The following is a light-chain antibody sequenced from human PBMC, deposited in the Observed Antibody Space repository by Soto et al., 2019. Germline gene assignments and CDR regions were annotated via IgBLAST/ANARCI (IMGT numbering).Light chain of an antibody. J-gene: IGLJ1*01. CDR2: EVN. V-gene: IGLV2-8*01. CDR1: SSDVGGYNY. CDR3: SSYAGSSNV. Sequence: ALTQPPSASGSPGQSVAISCTGTSSDVGGYNYVSWYQQHPGKAPKLMIYEVNKRPSGVPDRFSGSKSGNTASLTVSGLQAEDEADYYCSSYAGSSNVFGTRTKVTVL.